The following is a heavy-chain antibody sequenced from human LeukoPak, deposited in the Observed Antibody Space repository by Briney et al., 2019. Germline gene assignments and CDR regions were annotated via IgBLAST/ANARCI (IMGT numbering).Heavy chain of an antibody. CDR1: GFTFSSYA. V-gene: IGHV3-30-3*01. Sequence: GGSLRLSCAASGFTFSSYAMSWVRQAPGKGLEWVAVISYDGSNKYYADSVKGRFTISRDNSKNTLYLQMNSLRAEDTAVYYCARDFTRYCSSTSCYGAAFDIWGQGTMVTVSS. CDR3: ARDFTRYCSSTSCYGAAFDI. J-gene: IGHJ3*02. CDR2: ISYDGSNK. D-gene: IGHD2-2*01.